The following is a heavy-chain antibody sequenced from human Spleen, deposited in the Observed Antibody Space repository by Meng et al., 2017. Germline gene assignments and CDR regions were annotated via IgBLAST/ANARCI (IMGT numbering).Heavy chain of an antibody. CDR1: AYAFDSYG. CDR2: NSAYNGNT. J-gene: IGHJ4*02. CDR3: ARVEVGITSGDY. V-gene: IGHV1-18*01. Sequence: QVHLLQSGPEVKKPGASVRVSCKASAYAFDSYGITWVRQAPGQGLEWMGWNSAYNGNTNYAQTLQGRLTMTTDTSTSTAYMELRSLRSDDTAVYYCARVEVGITSGDYWGQGTLVTVSS. D-gene: IGHD1-26*01.